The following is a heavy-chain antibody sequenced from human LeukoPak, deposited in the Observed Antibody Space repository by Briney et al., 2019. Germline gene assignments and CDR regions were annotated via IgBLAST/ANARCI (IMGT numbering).Heavy chain of an antibody. CDR2: LYSGGNT. D-gene: IGHD3-22*01. V-gene: IGHV3-66*01. CDR3: ARVAVIVVEYYFDN. Sequence: PSETLSLTCIVSGGSISSSIYYWAWVRQAPGKGLEWVSVLYSGGNTYYADSVKGRFTISRDNSKDTLYLQMNSLRAEDTAVYYCARVAVIVVEYYFDNWGQGTLVTVSS. CDR1: GGSISSSIYY. J-gene: IGHJ4*02.